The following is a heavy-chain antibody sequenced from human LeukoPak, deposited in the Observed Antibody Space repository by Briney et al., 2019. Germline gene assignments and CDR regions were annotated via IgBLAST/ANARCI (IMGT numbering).Heavy chain of an antibody. CDR1: GDSISGYY. CDR2: IYYSGSP. V-gene: IGHV4-59*01. J-gene: IGHJ5*02. CDR3: ARHVVAVANHNWFDP. Sequence: SETLSLTCTVSGDSISGYYWSWIRQPPGKGLEWIGYIYYSGSPNYNPSLKSRVTISVDTSKNQFSLKLNSVTAADTAVYYCARHVVAVANHNWFDPWGQGTLVTVSS. D-gene: IGHD6-19*01.